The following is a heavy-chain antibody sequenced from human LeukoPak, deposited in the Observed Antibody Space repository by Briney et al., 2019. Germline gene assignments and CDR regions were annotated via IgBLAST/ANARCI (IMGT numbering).Heavy chain of an antibody. J-gene: IGHJ1*01. CDR3: ARAYSRSSGGLCGY. Sequence: TGGSLRLSCAASGFTFSSYSMNWVRQAPGKGLEWVACISSSSSYTYYADSVSGRFTIYRDNDKNSLYLQMNSLSAEDTAVYYCARAYSRSSGGLCGYWGQGPLVTVSS. V-gene: IGHV3-21*05. CDR1: GFTFSSYS. D-gene: IGHD6-6*01. CDR2: ISSSSSYT.